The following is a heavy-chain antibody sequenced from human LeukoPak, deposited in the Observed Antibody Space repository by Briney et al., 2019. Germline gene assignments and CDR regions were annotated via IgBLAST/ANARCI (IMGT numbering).Heavy chain of an antibody. CDR3: PKGLLWSGGYYYYGMDV. CDR2: MSWNSGSI. V-gene: IGHV3-9*01. CDR1: GDTFNDYS. Sequence: SLRLSCAASGDTFNDYSMHCGRQAPGGGLGWVSGMSWNSGSIGYADSVKGRFSISRDNAKNSLFLKWASLNPEDTAGYSGPKGLLWSGGYYYYGMDVWGQGTTVTVSS. J-gene: IGHJ6*02. D-gene: IGHD3-10*01.